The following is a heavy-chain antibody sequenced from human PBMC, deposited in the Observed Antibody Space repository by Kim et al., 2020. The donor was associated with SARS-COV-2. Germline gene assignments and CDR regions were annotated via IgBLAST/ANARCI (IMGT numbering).Heavy chain of an antibody. CDR1: GGSISSGGYY. Sequence: SETLSLTCTVSGGSISSGGYYWSWIRQHPGKGLEWIGYIYYSGSTYYNPSLKSRVTISVDTSKNQFSLKLSSVTAADTAVYYCARSYARFGELSVFDYWGQGTLVTVSS. J-gene: IGHJ4*02. D-gene: IGHD3-10*01. V-gene: IGHV4-31*03. CDR2: IYYSGST. CDR3: ARSYARFGELSVFDY.